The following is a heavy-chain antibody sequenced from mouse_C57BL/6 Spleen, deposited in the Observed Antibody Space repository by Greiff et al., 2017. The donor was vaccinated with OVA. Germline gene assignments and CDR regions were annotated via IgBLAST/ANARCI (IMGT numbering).Heavy chain of an antibody. CDR3: ATHYGNYSAWFAY. V-gene: IGHV1-26*01. Sequence: EVQLQQSGPELVKPGASVKISCKASGYTFTDYYMNWVKQSHGKSLEWIGDINPNNGGTSYNQKFKGKATLTVDKSSSTAYMELRSLTSEDSAVYYCATHYGNYSAWFAYWGQGTLVTVSA. CDR2: INPNNGGT. J-gene: IGHJ3*01. CDR1: GYTFTDYY. D-gene: IGHD2-1*01.